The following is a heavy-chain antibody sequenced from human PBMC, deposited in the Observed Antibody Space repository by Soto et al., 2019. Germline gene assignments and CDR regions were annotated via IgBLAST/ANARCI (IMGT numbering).Heavy chain of an antibody. CDR1: GGTFSSYA. V-gene: IGHV1-69*13. J-gene: IGHJ6*02. D-gene: IGHD3-3*01. Sequence: EASVKVSCKASGGTFSSYAISWVRQAPGQGLEWMGGIIPIFGTANYAQKFQGRVTITADESTSTAYMELSSLRSEDTAVYYCATNFGVVIGDYYYYGIDVWGQGTTVTVTS. CDR3: ATNFGVVIGDYYYYGIDV. CDR2: IIPIFGTA.